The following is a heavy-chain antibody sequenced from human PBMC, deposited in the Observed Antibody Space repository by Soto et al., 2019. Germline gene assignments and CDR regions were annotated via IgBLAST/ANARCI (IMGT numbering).Heavy chain of an antibody. V-gene: IGHV3-30*18. CDR1: GFTLSTFG. J-gene: IGHJ5*01. Sequence: QVQLVESGGGVVQPGRSLRLSCAASGFTLSTFGIHWVRQAPGKGLEWVALVSYDESHVYYADSVKGRFAISRDISKNTVQLQMNSLRSEDPALYYCVKVMFPQTVPISSSPWGDSWGQGNLVTVSS. CDR3: VKVMFPQTVPISSSPWGDS. CDR2: VSYDESHV. D-gene: IGHD6-6*01.